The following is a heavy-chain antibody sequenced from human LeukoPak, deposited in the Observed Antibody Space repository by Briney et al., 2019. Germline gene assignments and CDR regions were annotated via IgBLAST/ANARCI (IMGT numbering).Heavy chain of an antibody. V-gene: IGHV3-30-3*01. CDR3: ARDPNYDYVWGSYSSFDY. J-gene: IGHJ4*02. CDR2: ISYDGSNK. CDR1: GFTFSSYA. Sequence: GGSLRLSCAASGFTFSSYAMHWVRQAPGKGLEWVAVISYDGSNKYYADSVKGRFTISRDNSKNTLYLQMNSLRAEDTAVYYCARDPNYDYVWGSYSSFDYWGQGTLVTVSS. D-gene: IGHD3-16*02.